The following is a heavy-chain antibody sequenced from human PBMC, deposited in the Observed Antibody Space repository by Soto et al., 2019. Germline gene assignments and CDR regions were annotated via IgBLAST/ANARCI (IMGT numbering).Heavy chain of an antibody. Sequence: EVQLVESGGGLVQPGRSLRLSCAASGFTFDDYAMHWVRQAPGKGLERVSGISWNSGSIGYADSVKGRFTISRDNAKNSLYLQMSGPRAEDTALYDCTNVLGSAWSPFDYWGQGTFATGS. D-gene: IGHD6-19*01. J-gene: IGHJ4*02. CDR2: ISWNSGSI. CDR1: GFTFDDYA. V-gene: IGHV3-9*01. CDR3: TNVLGSAWSPFDY.